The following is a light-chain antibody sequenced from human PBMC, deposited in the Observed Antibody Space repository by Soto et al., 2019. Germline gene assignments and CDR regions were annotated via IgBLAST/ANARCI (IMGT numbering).Light chain of an antibody. V-gene: IGKV2-30*01. CDR1: QSLAYSDGNTY. Sequence: DVVMTQSPLSLPVTLGQPASISCRASQSLAYSDGNTYLTWFQQRPGQSPRRLIYKVSNRDSGVQDTLSGSGSGTHFPLNIIRVEAEDVGVYYCMQGTHWPPYTFGQGTKLEIK. CDR2: KVS. CDR3: MQGTHWPPYT. J-gene: IGKJ2*01.